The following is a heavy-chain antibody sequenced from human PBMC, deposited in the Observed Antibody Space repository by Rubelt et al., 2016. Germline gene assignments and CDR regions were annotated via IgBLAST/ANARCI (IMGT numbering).Heavy chain of an antibody. CDR2: IYHSGRT. V-gene: IGHV4-38-2*02. Sequence: QLQLQESGPGLVKPSETLSLTCTVSGYSISSGYYWGWIRQPPGKGLEWIGSIYHSGRTYYNPSLKSRVTISVDTSKNQFSLKLGSVTAADTAVYYCARGVGIAAAGDLFDYWGQGTLVTVSS. CDR1: GYSISSGYY. CDR3: ARGVGIAAAGDLFDY. J-gene: IGHJ4*02. D-gene: IGHD6-13*01.